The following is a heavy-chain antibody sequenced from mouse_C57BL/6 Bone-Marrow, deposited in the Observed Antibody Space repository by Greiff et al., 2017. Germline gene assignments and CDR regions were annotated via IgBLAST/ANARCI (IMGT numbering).Heavy chain of an antibody. CDR1: GYAFSSYW. J-gene: IGHJ4*01. CDR2: IYPGDGDT. Sequence: VQLQQSGAELVKPGASVKISCKASGYAFSSYWMHWVKQRPGKGLEWIGQIYPGDGDTTYNGKFKGKATLTADKSSSTAYMQLSSLTSEDSAVYFGARGDNHSNQGAMDYWGQGTSVTVSS. D-gene: IGHD2-5*01. CDR3: ARGDNHSNQGAMDY. V-gene: IGHV1-80*01.